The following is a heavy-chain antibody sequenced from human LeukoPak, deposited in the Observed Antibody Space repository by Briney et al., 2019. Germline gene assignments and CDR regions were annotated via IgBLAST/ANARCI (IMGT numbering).Heavy chain of an antibody. CDR3: ARSRPPNIVVVTAFYYYYGMDV. V-gene: IGHV1-69*13. CDR1: GGTFSSYA. CDR2: IIPIFGTA. Sequence: SVKVSCKASGGTFSSYAISWVRQAPGQGLEWMGGIIPIFGTANYAQKFQGRVTVTADESTSTAYMEPSSLRSEDTAVYYCARSRPPNIVVVTAFYYYYGMDVWGQGTTVTVSS. J-gene: IGHJ6*02. D-gene: IGHD2-21*02.